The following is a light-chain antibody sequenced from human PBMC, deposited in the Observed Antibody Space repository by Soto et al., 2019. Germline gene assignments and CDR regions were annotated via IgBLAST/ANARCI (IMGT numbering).Light chain of an antibody. Sequence: EIVFTQSPGTLSLSPVDRATLACRASQSVSNNYVAWYQQKPGQAPRLLIFRASNKATGVPDRFSGSGSGTEFILTISALEPEDSGIYHCHQHGGTPETFGQGTKVDIK. J-gene: IGKJ1*01. CDR2: RAS. CDR1: QSVSNNY. V-gene: IGKV3-20*01. CDR3: HQHGGTPET.